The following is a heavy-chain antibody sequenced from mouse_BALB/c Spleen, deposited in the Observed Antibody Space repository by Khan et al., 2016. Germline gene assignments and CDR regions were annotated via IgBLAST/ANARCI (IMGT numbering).Heavy chain of an antibody. CDR3: ARSPYDYDVGFAY. CDR1: GFNINDTY. J-gene: IGHJ3*01. V-gene: IGHV14-3*02. CDR2: IDPANGNT. D-gene: IGHD2-4*01. Sequence: EVQLQESGAELVKPGASVKLSYTASGFNINDTYMHWVKQRPEQGLEWIGRIDPANGNTKYDPKFQGKATITADTSSNNAYLHLSSLTSEDTAVYYCARSPYDYDVGFAYWGQGTLVTVPA.